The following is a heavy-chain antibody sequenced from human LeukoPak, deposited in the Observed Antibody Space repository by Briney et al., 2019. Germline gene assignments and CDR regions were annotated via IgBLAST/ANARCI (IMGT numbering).Heavy chain of an antibody. D-gene: IGHD4-23*01. CDR1: GGSISSYY. Sequence: SETLSLTCTVSGGSISSYYWSWIRQPPGKGLEWIGYIYYSGSTNYNPSLKSRVTISVDTSKNQFSLKLSSVTAVDTAVYYCASQNYGANQIDYWGQGTLVTVSS. CDR3: ASQNYGANQIDY. J-gene: IGHJ4*02. CDR2: IYYSGST. V-gene: IGHV4-59*01.